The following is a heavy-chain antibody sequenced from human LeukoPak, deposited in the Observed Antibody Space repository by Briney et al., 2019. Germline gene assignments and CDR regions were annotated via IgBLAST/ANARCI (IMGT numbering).Heavy chain of an antibody. J-gene: IGHJ5*02. V-gene: IGHV4-59*01. Sequence: PSETLSLTCTVSGGSISSYYWSWIRQPPGKGLEWIGYIYYSGSTNYNPSLKSRVTISVDTSKNQFSLKLSSVTAADTAVYYCARGSYGSGSYLSWGQGTLVPVSS. CDR3: ARGSYGSGSYLS. D-gene: IGHD3-10*01. CDR2: IYYSGST. CDR1: GGSISSYY.